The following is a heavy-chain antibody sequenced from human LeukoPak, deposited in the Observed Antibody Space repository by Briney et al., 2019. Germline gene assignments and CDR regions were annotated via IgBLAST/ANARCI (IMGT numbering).Heavy chain of an antibody. CDR3: ARGDMVRGVPFDY. Sequence: GGSLRLSCAASGFTFSSYSMNWVRQAPGKGLEWVSSISSSSSYIYYADSVKGRFTTSRDNAKNSLYLQMNSLRAEDTAVYYCARGDMVRGVPFDYWGQGTLVTVSS. V-gene: IGHV3-21*01. D-gene: IGHD3-10*01. CDR2: ISSSSSYI. CDR1: GFTFSSYS. J-gene: IGHJ4*02.